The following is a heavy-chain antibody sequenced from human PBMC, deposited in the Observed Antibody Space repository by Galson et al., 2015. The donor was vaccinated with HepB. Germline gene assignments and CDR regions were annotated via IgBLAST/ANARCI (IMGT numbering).Heavy chain of an antibody. CDR2: IYPGDSDT. CDR1: GYSFTSYW. V-gene: IGHV5-51*01. D-gene: IGHD3-9*01. Sequence: QSGAEVKKPGESLKISCKGSGYSFTSYWIGWVRQMPGKGLEWMGIIYPGDSDTRYSPSFQGQVTISADKSISTAYLQWSSLKASDTAMYYCARHPLYYDTLTGRERYYYYGMDVWGQGTTVTVSS. J-gene: IGHJ6*02. CDR3: ARHPLYYDTLTGRERYYYYGMDV.